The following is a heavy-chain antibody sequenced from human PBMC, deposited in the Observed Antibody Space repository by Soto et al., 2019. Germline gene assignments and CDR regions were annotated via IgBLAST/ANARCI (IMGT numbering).Heavy chain of an antibody. V-gene: IGHV3-30-3*01. CDR2: ISYDGNSE. CDR3: ATEDHSSGHAGTFQR. D-gene: IGHD3-22*01. J-gene: IGHJ1*01. CDR1: GFTFSTYV. Sequence: QVQLVESGGGVVQPGRSLRLSCAASGFTFSTYVMHWVRQAPGKGLAWVAGISYDGNSEHYADSVNGRFTISRDNSKNPVYVQVDTLRTEDTAVYYCATEDHSSGHAGTFQRWGQGTLVTVSS.